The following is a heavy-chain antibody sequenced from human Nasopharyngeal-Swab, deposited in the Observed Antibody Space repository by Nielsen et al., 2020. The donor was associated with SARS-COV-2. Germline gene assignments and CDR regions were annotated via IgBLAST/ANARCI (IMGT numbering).Heavy chain of an antibody. CDR2: INAGNGNT. J-gene: IGHJ4*02. V-gene: IGHV1-3*01. Sequence: ASVKVSCKDSGYNFTSYAMHWVRQAPGQRLEWMGWINAGNGNTKYSQKFQGRVTITRDTSASTAYMELSSLRSEDTAVYYCATMEYYGSGFDYWGQGTLVTVSS. CDR1: GYNFTSYA. D-gene: IGHD3-10*01. CDR3: ATMEYYGSGFDY.